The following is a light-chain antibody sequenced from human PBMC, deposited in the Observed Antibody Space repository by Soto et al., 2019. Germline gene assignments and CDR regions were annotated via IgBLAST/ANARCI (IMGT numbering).Light chain of an antibody. CDR1: QTVSSY. J-gene: IGKJ4*01. CDR2: DAS. Sequence: EIVLTQSPATLSLSPGERATLSCRASQTVSSYLAWYQQKPGQAPRLLIYDASNRATGIPARFSGSGSGTDFTLTISSLAPEDFAVYYCQQRHNWPPTFGGGTKVEIK. CDR3: QQRHNWPPT. V-gene: IGKV3-11*01.